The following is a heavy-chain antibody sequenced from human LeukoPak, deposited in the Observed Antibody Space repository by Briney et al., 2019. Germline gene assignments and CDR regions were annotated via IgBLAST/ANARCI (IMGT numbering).Heavy chain of an antibody. J-gene: IGHJ3*02. CDR2: ISGSGGST. CDR1: GFTFSSYA. CDR3: AKEGYSGYDAFDI. Sequence: GGSLRLSCAASGFTFSSYAMSWVRQAPGKGLEWVSAISGSGGSTYYADSVKGRSTISRDNSKNTLFFQMNSLRAEDTAVYYCAKEGYSGYDAFDIWGQGTMVTVSS. D-gene: IGHD5-12*01. V-gene: IGHV3-23*01.